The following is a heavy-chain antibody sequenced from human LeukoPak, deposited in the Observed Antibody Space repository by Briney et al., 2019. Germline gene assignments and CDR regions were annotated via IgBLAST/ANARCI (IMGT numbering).Heavy chain of an antibody. CDR3: ARVMTSVITAHAFEI. D-gene: IGHD4-23*01. CDR1: GYTFTNYA. CDR2: ISTYNGNT. V-gene: IGHV1-18*01. J-gene: IGHJ3*02. Sequence: GASVKVSCKASGYTFTNYAIGWVRQAPGQGLEWMGWISTYNGNTNYAQKLQGRVTMTTDTPTNIAYMELRSLRSDDTAVYYCARVMTSVITAHAFEIWGQGTMVPVS.